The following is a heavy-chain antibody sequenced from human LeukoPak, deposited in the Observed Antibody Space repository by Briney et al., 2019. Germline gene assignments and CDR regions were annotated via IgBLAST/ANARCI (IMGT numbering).Heavy chain of an antibody. Sequence: SGTLSLTCAVSGDSISRGTWWTWVRQSPGKGLQWIGDIIHSGNTNYNPSLRSRLTISLDKSRNQFSLKLNSVTAADTAVYYCVRVAVEKASIKGLDVWGRGTMVTVSS. D-gene: IGHD5-24*01. CDR2: IIHSGNT. V-gene: IGHV4-4*02. CDR1: GDSISRGTW. J-gene: IGHJ3*01. CDR3: VRVAVEKASIKGLDV.